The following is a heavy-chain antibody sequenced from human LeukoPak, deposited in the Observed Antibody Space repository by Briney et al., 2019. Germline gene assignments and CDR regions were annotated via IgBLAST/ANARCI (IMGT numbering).Heavy chain of an antibody. D-gene: IGHD3-10*01. CDR2: IYHSGIT. V-gene: IGHV4-38-2*02. J-gene: IGHJ4*02. CDR1: GYSISSGYY. Sequence: SETLSLTCTVSGYSISSGYYWGWIRQPPGKGLEWIGSIYHSGITYYNPSLKSRVTISVDTSKNQFSLKLSSVTAADTAVYYCARNYYGSGSYGTTYYFDYWGQGTLVTVSS. CDR3: ARNYYGSGSYGTTYYFDY.